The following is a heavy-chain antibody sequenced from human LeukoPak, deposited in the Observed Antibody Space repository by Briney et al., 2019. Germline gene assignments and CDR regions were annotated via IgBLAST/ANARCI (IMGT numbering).Heavy chain of an antibody. J-gene: IGHJ5*02. Sequence: PSETLSLTCTVSGGPISSYYWSWIRQPPGKGLEWIGYIYYSGSTNYNPSLRSRVTISVDTSKNQFALKLSSVTAADTAVYYCARAFRMYALHNWFDPWGQGTLVTVSS. CDR2: IYYSGST. CDR1: GGPISSYY. V-gene: IGHV4-59*01. CDR3: ARAFRMYALHNWFDP. D-gene: IGHD2-8*01.